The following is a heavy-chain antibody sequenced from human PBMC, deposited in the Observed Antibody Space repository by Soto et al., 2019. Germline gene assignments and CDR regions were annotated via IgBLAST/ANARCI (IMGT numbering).Heavy chain of an antibody. V-gene: IGHV3-23*01. D-gene: IGHD3-9*01. CDR3: AKVARLRLTIGDFDY. J-gene: IGHJ4*02. Sequence: EVQLLESGGGVVQPGGSLRLSCAASGFTFSSYAMSWVRQAPGKGLEWVSAISGSGGSTYYADSVKGRFTISRDNSKNTLYLHMNSLRAEDTAVYYCAKVARLRLTIGDFDYWGQGTLVTVSS. CDR2: ISGSGGST. CDR1: GFTFSSYA.